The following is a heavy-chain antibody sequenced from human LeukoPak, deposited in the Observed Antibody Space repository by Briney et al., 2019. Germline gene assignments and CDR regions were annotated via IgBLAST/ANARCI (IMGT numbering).Heavy chain of an antibody. CDR2: IYSGGST. Sequence: GGSLRLSCAASGFTVSSNYMSWVRRAPGKGLEWVSVIYSGGSTYYADSVKGRFTISRDNSKNTLYLQMNSLRAEDTAVYCCARGASPLFDYWGQGTLVTVSS. V-gene: IGHV3-53*01. J-gene: IGHJ4*02. CDR3: ARGASPLFDY. D-gene: IGHD1-26*01. CDR1: GFTVSSNY.